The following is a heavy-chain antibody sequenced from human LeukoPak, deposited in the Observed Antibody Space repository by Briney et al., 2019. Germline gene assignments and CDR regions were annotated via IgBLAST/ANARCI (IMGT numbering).Heavy chain of an antibody. CDR1: GFIFSSYG. D-gene: IGHD5-18*01. V-gene: IGHV3-30*02. CDR3: ASSSNVDTDLYFGS. CDR2: IRYDGSNK. Sequence: GGSLRLSCAASGFIFSSYGMHCVRQAPGKGLEWVAFIRYDGSNKYYADSVKGRFTISRDNSKNTLYLQMNSLRAEDTAVYYCASSSNVDTDLYFGSWGQGTLVTVSS. J-gene: IGHJ4*02.